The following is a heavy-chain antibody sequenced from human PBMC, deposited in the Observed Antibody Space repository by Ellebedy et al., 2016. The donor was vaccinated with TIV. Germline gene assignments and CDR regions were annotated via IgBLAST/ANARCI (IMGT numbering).Heavy chain of an antibody. CDR3: ARPYMVRRVRYFDP. CDR1: GFAVSDYE. Sequence: PGGSLRLSCAASGFAVSDYEMNWVRQAPGKGLEWVAYSSSSGGTIYYAESVKGRFTISRDNGKKALYLQMNSLRAEDTAVYYCARPYMVRRVRYFDPWGQGNLVTVSS. D-gene: IGHD3-10*01. CDR2: SSSSGGTI. V-gene: IGHV3-48*03. J-gene: IGHJ4*02.